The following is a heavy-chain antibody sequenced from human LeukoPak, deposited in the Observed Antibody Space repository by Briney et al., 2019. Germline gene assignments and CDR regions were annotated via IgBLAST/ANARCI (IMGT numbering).Heavy chain of an antibody. D-gene: IGHD3-22*01. CDR3: ARVFNYYDTSGYYT. CDR2: INPNSGGT. J-gene: IGHJ5*02. CDR1: GYTSTGYF. Sequence: ASVKVSCKASGYTSTGYFLHWVRQAPGQGLEWMGWINPNSGGTTFAQKFQGRVTMTRDTSISTAYMEPSRLRSDDTAVYYCARVFNYYDTSGYYTWGQGTLVTVSS. V-gene: IGHV1-2*02.